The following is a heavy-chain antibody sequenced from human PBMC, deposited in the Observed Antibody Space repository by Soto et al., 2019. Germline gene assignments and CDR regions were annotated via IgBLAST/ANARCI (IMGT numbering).Heavy chain of an antibody. J-gene: IGHJ6*02. Sequence: SETLSLTCTVSGGSISSYYWSWIRQPPGKGLEWIGYIYYSGSTNYNPSLKSRVTISVDTSKNQFSLKLSSVTAADTAVYYCARVWGFGCSSTSCFSYHYYGMDVWGQGTTVTVSS. CDR3: ARVWGFGCSSTSCFSYHYYGMDV. V-gene: IGHV4-59*01. CDR1: GGSISSYY. CDR2: IYYSGST. D-gene: IGHD2-2*01.